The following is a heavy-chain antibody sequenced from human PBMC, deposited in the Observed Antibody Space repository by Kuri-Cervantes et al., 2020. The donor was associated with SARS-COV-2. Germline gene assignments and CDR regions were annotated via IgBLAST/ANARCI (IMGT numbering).Heavy chain of an antibody. J-gene: IGHJ4*02. CDR3: TRMSSGGSPDY. V-gene: IGHV3-21*01. CDR1: GFTFSSYS. CDR2: ISSSSSYI. D-gene: IGHD2-15*01. Sequence: GGSLRLSCAASGFTFSSYSMNWVRQAPGQGLEWVSSISSSSSYIYYADSVKGRFTISRDNAKNSLYLQMSSLRVEDTAVYYCTRMSSGGSPDYWGQGTLDTVSS.